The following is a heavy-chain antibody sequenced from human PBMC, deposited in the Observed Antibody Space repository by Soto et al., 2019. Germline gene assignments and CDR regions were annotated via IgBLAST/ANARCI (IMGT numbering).Heavy chain of an antibody. J-gene: IGHJ4*02. V-gene: IGHV1-69*05. Sequence: QVQLVQSGAEVKKPGSSVKVSCKAPGGTFSTYAISWVRQAPGQGLEWMGGIIPMFGTANYAQRFQDRVTXTXXEATNTVSMELRSLRSEDTAVYFCASGIQLWLRRINNGYSGWGQGTLVTVSS. CDR3: ASGIQLWLRRINNGYSG. CDR2: IIPMFGTA. CDR1: GGTFSTYA. D-gene: IGHD5-18*01.